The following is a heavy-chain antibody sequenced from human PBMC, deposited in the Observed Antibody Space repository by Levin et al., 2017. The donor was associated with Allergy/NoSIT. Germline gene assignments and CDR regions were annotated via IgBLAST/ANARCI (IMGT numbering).Heavy chain of an antibody. Sequence: SQTLSLTCTVSGGSISSFYWSWIRQPPGKNLEWIGYIYYSGSTYYNPSLKSRVTISVDTSKNQFSLKLSSVTAADTAVYYCARQCYDILTGYYNFDYWGQGTLVTVSS. D-gene: IGHD3-9*01. CDR2: IYYSGST. CDR1: GGSISSFY. CDR3: ARQCYDILTGYYNFDY. J-gene: IGHJ4*02. V-gene: IGHV4-59*08.